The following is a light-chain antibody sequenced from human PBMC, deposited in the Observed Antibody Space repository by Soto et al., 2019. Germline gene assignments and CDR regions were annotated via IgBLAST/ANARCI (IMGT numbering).Light chain of an antibody. V-gene: IGKV3-20*01. CDR1: PSVTSNY. CDR3: QQYGYSPRT. J-gene: IGKJ1*01. CDR2: GAS. Sequence: DIVLTQSPGTLSLSPGERAPLSCRASPSVTSNYLAWYQQKPGQAPRLLIYGASGRATGIPVRFSGSGSAPDFTLTISRLEPEDFAVYYCQQYGYSPRTFGQGTKVDIK.